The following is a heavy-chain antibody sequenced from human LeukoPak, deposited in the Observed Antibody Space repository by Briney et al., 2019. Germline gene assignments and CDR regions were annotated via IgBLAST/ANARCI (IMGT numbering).Heavy chain of an antibody. J-gene: IGHJ5*02. V-gene: IGHV4-34*01. CDR3: ARGVTRGGNWFDP. CDR1: GGSFSGYY. D-gene: IGHD4-4*01. Sequence: SETLSLTCAVYGGSFSGYYWSWIRQPPGKGLEWIGEINHSGSTYYNPSLKSRVTISVDTSKNQFSLKLSSVTAADTAVYYCARGVTRGGNWFDPWGQGTLVTVSS. CDR2: INHSGST.